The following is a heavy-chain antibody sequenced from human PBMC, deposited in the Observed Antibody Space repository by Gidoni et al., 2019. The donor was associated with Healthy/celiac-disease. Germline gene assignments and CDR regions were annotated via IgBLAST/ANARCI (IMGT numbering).Heavy chain of an antibody. Sequence: QVQLVQSGAEVKKPGSSVKVSCKASGGTFSSYAISWVRQAPGQGLEWMGGIIPIFGTANYAQKFQGRVTITADKSTSTAYMELSSLRSEDTAVYYCARDRGIAAAGTIEGLDYWGQGTLVTVSS. D-gene: IGHD6-13*01. CDR1: GGTFSSYA. CDR3: ARDRGIAAAGTIEGLDY. J-gene: IGHJ4*02. CDR2: IIPIFGTA. V-gene: IGHV1-69*06.